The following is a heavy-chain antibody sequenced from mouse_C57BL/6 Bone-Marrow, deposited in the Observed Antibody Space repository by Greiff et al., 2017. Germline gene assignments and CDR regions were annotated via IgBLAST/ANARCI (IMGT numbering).Heavy chain of an antibody. V-gene: IGHV3-6*01. CDR3: ASYYGKGRAMDY. CDR1: GYSITSGYY. Sequence: EVKLMESGPGLVKPSQSLSLTCSVTGYSITSGYYWNWIRQFPGNKLEWMGYISYDGSNNYNPSLKNRIPITRDTSKNLFFLKLNSVTTEYTATYYFASYYGKGRAMDYWGQGTSVTVSS. D-gene: IGHD2-1*01. J-gene: IGHJ4*01. CDR2: ISYDGSN.